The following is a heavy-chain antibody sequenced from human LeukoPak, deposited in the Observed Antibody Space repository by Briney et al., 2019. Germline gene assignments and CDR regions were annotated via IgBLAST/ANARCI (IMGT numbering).Heavy chain of an antibody. D-gene: IGHD3-22*01. CDR2: IYYSGST. CDR3: ASGYYDSSGYYSFDY. J-gene: IGHJ4*02. V-gene: IGHV4-59*01. Sequence: SETLFLTCTVSGGCISSDYWSWIRQPPGKGLEWIGYIYYSGSTNYNPSLKSRVTISVDTSKNQFSLKLSSVTAADTAVYYCASGYYDSSGYYSFDYWGQGTLVTVSS. CDR1: GGCISSDY.